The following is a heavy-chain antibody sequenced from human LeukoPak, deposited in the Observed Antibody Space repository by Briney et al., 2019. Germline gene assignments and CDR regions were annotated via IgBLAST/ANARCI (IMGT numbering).Heavy chain of an antibody. J-gene: IGHJ4*02. V-gene: IGHV3-23*01. D-gene: IGHD2/OR15-2a*01. CDR1: GFTFSSYA. Sequence: PGGSLRLSCAASGFTFSSYAMSWVRQAPGKRLEWASAISGSGGSTYYAESVKGRFTISRDNSKTTLYLQMNSLRAEDTAVYYCAKDPLVNSQEYFDYWGQGTLVTVSS. CDR3: AKDPLVNSQEYFDY. CDR2: ISGSGGST.